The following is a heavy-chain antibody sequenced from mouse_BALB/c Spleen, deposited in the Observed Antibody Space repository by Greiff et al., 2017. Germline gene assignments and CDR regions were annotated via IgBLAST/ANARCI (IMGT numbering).Heavy chain of an antibody. D-gene: IGHD1-2*01. Sequence: DVHLVESGGGLVKPGGSLKLSCAASGFTFSSYTMSWVRQTPEKRLEWVATISSGGSYTYYPDSVKGRFTISRDNAKNTLYLQMSSLKSEDTAMYYCTRDPAKDYWGQGTTLTVSS. CDR2: ISSGGSYT. CDR1: GFTFSSYT. J-gene: IGHJ2*01. CDR3: TRDPAKDY. V-gene: IGHV5-6-4*01.